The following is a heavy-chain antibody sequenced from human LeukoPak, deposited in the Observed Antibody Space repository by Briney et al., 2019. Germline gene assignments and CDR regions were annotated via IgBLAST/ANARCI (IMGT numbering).Heavy chain of an antibody. V-gene: IGHV4-34*01. Sequence: PSETLSLTCAVCGGSFSVYYWSWIRQPPGKGLEWIGEINHSGSTNYNPSLKSRVTISVDTSKNQFSLKLSSVTAADTAVYYCARRYYDFWSGYSAFDIWGQGTMVTVSS. D-gene: IGHD3-3*01. CDR2: INHSGST. CDR3: ARRYYDFWSGYSAFDI. CDR1: GGSFSVYY. J-gene: IGHJ3*02.